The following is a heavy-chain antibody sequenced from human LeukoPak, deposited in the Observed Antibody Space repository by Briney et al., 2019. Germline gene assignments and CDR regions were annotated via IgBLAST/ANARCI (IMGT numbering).Heavy chain of an antibody. J-gene: IGHJ4*02. CDR1: GGSISGYY. CDR2: IYYSGST. Sequence: PSETLSLTCTVSGGSISGYYWSWIRQPPGQGLEWIGYIYYSGSTNYNPSLKSRVTISVDTSKNQFSLKLSSVTAADTAVYYCARASGYCSSTSCYEGRLDYWGQGTLVTVSS. CDR3: ARASGYCSSTSCYEGRLDY. V-gene: IGHV4-59*01. D-gene: IGHD2-2*01.